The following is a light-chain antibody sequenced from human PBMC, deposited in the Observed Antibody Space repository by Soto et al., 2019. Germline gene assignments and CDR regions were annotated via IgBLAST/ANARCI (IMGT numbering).Light chain of an antibody. CDR3: ISFISRTAPIL. CDR2: EVT. V-gene: IGLV2-14*01. Sequence: QSALAQPASVSGSPGQSVTTSCSGSANDYVSWYQHHPGKAPTLLLYEVTHRPSGVSHRFSGSKSGNTASLTISGLQPEDEAHYYCISFISRTAPILFGGGTKLTVL. CDR1: ANDY. J-gene: IGLJ2*01.